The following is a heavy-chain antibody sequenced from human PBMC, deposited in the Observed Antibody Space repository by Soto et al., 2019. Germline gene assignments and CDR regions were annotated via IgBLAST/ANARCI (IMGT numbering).Heavy chain of an antibody. D-gene: IGHD2-2*01. J-gene: IGHJ6*03. CDR1: SGSISSSNW. V-gene: IGHV4-4*02. CDR2: IYHSGST. Sequence: SETLSLTCAVSSGSISSSNWWSWVRQPPGKGLEWIGEIYHSGSTNYNPSLKSRVTISVDKSKNQFSLKLSSVTAADTAVYYCASKGVWEYQLLPYYYYYMDVWGKGTTVTVSS. CDR3: ASKGVWEYQLLPYYYYYMDV.